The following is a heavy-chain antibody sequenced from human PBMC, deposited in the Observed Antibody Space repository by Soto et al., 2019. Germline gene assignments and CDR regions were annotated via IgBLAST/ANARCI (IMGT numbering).Heavy chain of an antibody. CDR2: ISAYNGNT. D-gene: IGHD1-1*01. CDR3: AKDHRGELEPSDYYYYYGMDV. Sequence: ASVKVSCKASGYTFTSYGISWVRQAPGQGLEWMGWISAYNGNTNYAQKLQGRVTMTTDTSTSTAYMELRSLRSDDTAVYYCAKDHRGELEPSDYYYYYGMDVWGQGTTVTVSS. J-gene: IGHJ6*02. V-gene: IGHV1-18*01. CDR1: GYTFTSYG.